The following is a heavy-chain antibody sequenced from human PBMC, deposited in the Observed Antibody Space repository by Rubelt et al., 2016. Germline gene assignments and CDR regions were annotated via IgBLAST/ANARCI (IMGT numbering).Heavy chain of an antibody. CDR1: GGSISSSSYY. D-gene: IGHD1-26*01. CDR3: ARHRWELRVGFDY. V-gene: IGHV4-39*01. CDR2: IYYSGST. Sequence: QLQLQESGPGLVKPSETLSLTCTVSGGSISSSSYYWGWIRQPPGKGLEWIGSIYYSGSTYYNPSLKSRVTMSVDTSKNQFSRELSSMTAADTAVYYCARHRWELRVGFDYWGQGALVTVSS. J-gene: IGHJ4*02.